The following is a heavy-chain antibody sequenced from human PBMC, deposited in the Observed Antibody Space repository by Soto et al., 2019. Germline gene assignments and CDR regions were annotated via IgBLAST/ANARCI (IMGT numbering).Heavy chain of an antibody. Sequence: VGSLRLSCAASGFTFSSYGMRWVRQAPGKGLEWVAVISYDGSNKYYADSVKGRFTISRDNSKNTLYLQMNSLRAEDTAVYYCAKSSSGYDLYYYYGMDVWGQGTTVTVSS. CDR1: GFTFSSYG. V-gene: IGHV3-30*18. J-gene: IGHJ6*02. CDR3: AKSSSGYDLYYYYGMDV. D-gene: IGHD5-12*01. CDR2: ISYDGSNK.